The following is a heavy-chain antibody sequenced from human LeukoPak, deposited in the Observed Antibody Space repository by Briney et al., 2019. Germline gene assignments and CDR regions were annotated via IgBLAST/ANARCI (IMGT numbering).Heavy chain of an antibody. CDR1: GGTFSSYA. V-gene: IGHV1-69*05. J-gene: IGHJ3*02. Sequence: SVKVSCKASGGTFSSYAISWVRQAPGQGLEWMGRIIPIFGTANYAQKFQGRVTITTDESTSTAYMELSSLRSEDTAVYYCASPKGVVVAATGAFDIWGQGTMVTVSS. CDR2: IIPIFGTA. D-gene: IGHD2-15*01. CDR3: ASPKGVVVAATGAFDI.